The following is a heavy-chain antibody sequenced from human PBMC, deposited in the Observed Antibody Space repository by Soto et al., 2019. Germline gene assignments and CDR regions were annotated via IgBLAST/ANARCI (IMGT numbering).Heavy chain of an antibody. CDR2: IYPGDSDT. CDR3: ARRRGLVGSFDY. CDR1: GYTFTNYW. D-gene: IGHD3-9*01. V-gene: IGHV5-51*01. Sequence: GESLKISCKVSGYTFTNYWIGWVRQVPGKGLEWMGIIYPGDSDTRYSPSFQGQVTISADKSISAAYLQWSSLKASDTAMYFCARRRGLVGSFDYWGRGTLVTVSS. J-gene: IGHJ4*02.